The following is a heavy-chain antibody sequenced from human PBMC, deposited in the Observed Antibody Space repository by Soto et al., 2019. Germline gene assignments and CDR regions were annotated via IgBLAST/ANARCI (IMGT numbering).Heavy chain of an antibody. V-gene: IGHV3-23*01. Sequence: GWSLRLSCSASGFTCSSSDMSWFRQAPGKGLEWVSAISGSGGSAFYADSVRGRFTISRDNSKNTLYLQMNSLRAEDTAVYYCAKTWGISAYDYWGQGTLVTVSS. D-gene: IGHD3-10*01. CDR3: AKTWGISAYDY. CDR1: GFTCSSSD. CDR2: ISGSGGSA. J-gene: IGHJ4*02.